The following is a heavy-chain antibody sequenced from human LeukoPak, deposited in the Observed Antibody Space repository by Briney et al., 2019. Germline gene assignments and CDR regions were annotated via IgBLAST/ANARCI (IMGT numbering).Heavy chain of an antibody. CDR2: ISASGTLT. V-gene: IGHV3-48*03. D-gene: IGHD3-10*02. Sequence: GGPLRLSCAASGFSFSSYEMNWVRQAPGKGLEWTSYISASGTLTHYADSVEGRFTISRDNAKNSLYLQMNSLRGEDTAVYYCAELGITMIGGVWGKGTTVTISS. J-gene: IGHJ6*04. CDR3: AELGITMIGGV. CDR1: GFSFSSYE.